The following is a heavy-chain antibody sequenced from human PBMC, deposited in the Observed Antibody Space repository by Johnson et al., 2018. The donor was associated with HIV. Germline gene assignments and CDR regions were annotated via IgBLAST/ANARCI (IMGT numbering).Heavy chain of an antibody. CDR2: ISYDGSNK. Sequence: HVQLVESGGGVVQSGRSLRLSCAASGFTFGDSAIHWVRQAPGKGLEWVAVISYDGSNKYYADSVKGRFTISRDNSKNTLYLQMNSLRAEDTAVYYCATPLAHYDSSAYGGGAFDILGQGTMVTVSS. J-gene: IGHJ3*02. CDR1: GFTFGDSA. D-gene: IGHD3-22*01. CDR3: ATPLAHYDSSAYGGGAFDI. V-gene: IGHV3-30*14.